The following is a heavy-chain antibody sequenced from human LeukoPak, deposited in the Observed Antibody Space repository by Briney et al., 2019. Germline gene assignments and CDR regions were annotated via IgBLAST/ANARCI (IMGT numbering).Heavy chain of an antibody. CDR3: TTELRWELPAADY. CDR1: GFTFSNAW. J-gene: IGHJ4*02. D-gene: IGHD1-26*01. Sequence: GGSLRLSCAASGFTFSNAWMRWVRQAPGNGLEWVGRIKSKTDGGTTDYAAPVKGRFTISRDDSKNTFYLQMNSLKTDDTAVYYCTTELRWELPAADYWGQGTLVTVSS. V-gene: IGHV3-15*01. CDR2: IKSKTDGGTT.